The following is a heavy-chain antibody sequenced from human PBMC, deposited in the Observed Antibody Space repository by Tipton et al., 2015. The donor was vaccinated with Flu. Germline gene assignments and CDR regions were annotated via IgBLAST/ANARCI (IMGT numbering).Heavy chain of an antibody. J-gene: IGHJ4*02. D-gene: IGHD3-22*01. Sequence: SLRLSCAASGFTFSSYWMNWVRQAPGKGLEWVANIKQDGSAKSYVDSVKGRFTISRDNAKNSLYLQMNSLRAEDAAMYYCARDRSPDYYDSRGYYSDYWGQGTLVTVSS. CDR3: ARDRSPDYYDSRGYYSDY. CDR2: IKQDGSAK. V-gene: IGHV3-7*01. CDR1: GFTFSSYW.